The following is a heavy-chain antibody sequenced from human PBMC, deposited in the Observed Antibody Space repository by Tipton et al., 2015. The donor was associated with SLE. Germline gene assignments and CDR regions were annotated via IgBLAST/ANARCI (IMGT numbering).Heavy chain of an antibody. CDR3: ARLGAGATADDTFDI. J-gene: IGHJ3*02. V-gene: IGHV3-21*03. Sequence: SLRLSCAASGFTFSSYAMNWVRQAPGKGLEWVSSISSSSTYIYYADSVTGRFSISRDNAKNSLHLQMNSLRVEDTAVYYCARLGAGATADDTFDIWGQGTMVTVSS. D-gene: IGHD1-26*01. CDR2: ISSSSTYI. CDR1: GFTFSSYA.